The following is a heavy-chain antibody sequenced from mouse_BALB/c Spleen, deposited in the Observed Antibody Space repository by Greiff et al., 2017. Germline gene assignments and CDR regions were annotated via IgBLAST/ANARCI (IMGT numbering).Heavy chain of an antibody. CDR3: ANHAYYRSPYAMDY. J-gene: IGHJ4*01. Sequence: EVKLVESGGGLVQPGGSRKLSCAASGFTFSSFGMHWVRQAPEKGLEWVAYISSGSSTIYYADTVKGRFTISRDNPKNTLFLQMTSLRSEDTAMYYCANHAYYRSPYAMDYWGQGTSVTVSS. V-gene: IGHV5-17*02. CDR2: ISSGSSTI. CDR1: GFTFSSFG. D-gene: IGHD2-14*01.